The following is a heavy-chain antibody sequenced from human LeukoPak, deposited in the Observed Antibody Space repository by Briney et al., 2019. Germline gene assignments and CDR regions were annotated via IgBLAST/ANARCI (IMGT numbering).Heavy chain of an antibody. J-gene: IGHJ4*02. Sequence: ASVKVSCKVSGYTLTELSMHWVRQAPGKGLEWMGGFDPEDGETIYAQKFQGRVTMTEDTSTDTAYMELSSLRSEDTAVYYCATGGHRGEPSSYYDILTGYYNDGGDFDYWGQGTLVTVSP. CDR2: FDPEDGET. CDR1: GYTLTELS. CDR3: ATGGHRGEPSSYYDILTGYYNDGGDFDY. D-gene: IGHD3-9*01. V-gene: IGHV1-24*01.